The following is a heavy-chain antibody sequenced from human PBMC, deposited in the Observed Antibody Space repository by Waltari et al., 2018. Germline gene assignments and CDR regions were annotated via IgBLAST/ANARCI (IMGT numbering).Heavy chain of an antibody. CDR1: GGSISSSSYY. J-gene: IGHJ4*02. V-gene: IGHV4-39*07. Sequence: QLQLQESGPGLVKPSETLSLTCTVSGGSISSSSYYWGWIRQPPGKGLGEIENKYYRGSNNYNPANKGRVTISVDTSKNQFSLKLSSVTAADTAVYYGARDDTFGVVPLWGQGTLVTVSS. CDR3: ARDDTFGVVPL. CDR2: KYYRGSN. D-gene: IGHD3-3*01.